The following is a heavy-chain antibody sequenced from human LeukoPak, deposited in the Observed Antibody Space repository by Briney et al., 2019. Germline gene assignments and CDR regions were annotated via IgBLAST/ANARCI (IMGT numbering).Heavy chain of an antibody. CDR1: GFTFSSDW. Sequence: GGSLRLSCAVSGFTFSSDWMIWVRQAPGRGLEWVANINPDGSEKNYVDSVRGRCTISRDNAKNSLDLQMNSLRAEDTAVYYCARGGENSGYDYWGQGTLVTVSS. CDR3: ARGGENSGYDY. D-gene: IGHD3-22*01. J-gene: IGHJ4*02. V-gene: IGHV3-7*01. CDR2: INPDGSEK.